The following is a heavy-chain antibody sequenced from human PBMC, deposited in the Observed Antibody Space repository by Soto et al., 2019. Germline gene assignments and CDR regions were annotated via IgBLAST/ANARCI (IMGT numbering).Heavy chain of an antibody. CDR2: IKQEGSEK. V-gene: IGHV3-7*01. CDR3: ARYIVVVVAALYYFDY. Sequence: EVQLVESGGGLVQPGGSLRLSCAASGFTFSSDWMSLVRQAPGKGLEWVANIKQEGSEKYYVDSVKGRLTISRDNAKNSLYLQMNSLRAEDTAVYYCARYIVVVVAALYYFDYWGQGTLVTVSS. J-gene: IGHJ4*02. CDR1: GFTFSSDW. D-gene: IGHD2-15*01.